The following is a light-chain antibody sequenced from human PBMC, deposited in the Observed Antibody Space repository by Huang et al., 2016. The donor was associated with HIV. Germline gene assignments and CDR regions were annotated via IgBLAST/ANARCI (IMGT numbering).Light chain of an antibody. CDR2: AAS. CDR3: QKYNSALT. CDR1: QGISNY. J-gene: IGKJ3*01. Sequence: DIQMTQSPSSLPASVGDRVTITCRQSQGISNYLAWYQQKPGKVPKLLIYAASTLQSGVPSRFSGSGSGTDFTLTISSLQPEDVATYYCQKYNSALTFGPGTKVDIK. V-gene: IGKV1-27*01.